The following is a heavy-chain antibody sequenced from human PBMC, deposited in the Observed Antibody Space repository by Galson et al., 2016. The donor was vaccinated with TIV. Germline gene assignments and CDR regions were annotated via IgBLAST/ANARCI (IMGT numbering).Heavy chain of an antibody. J-gene: IGHJ4*02. Sequence: SLRLSCAASGFTFSSYGMHWVRQAPGKGLEWVAVISYDEKYKHYADSVKGRFTISRDNSKNMVYLQMNSLRPEDTAVYFCAKDPRIYGDYLLAYFDYWGQGILVTVSS. CDR3: AKDPRIYGDYLLAYFDY. D-gene: IGHD4-17*01. V-gene: IGHV3-30*18. CDR2: ISYDEKYK. CDR1: GFTFSSYG.